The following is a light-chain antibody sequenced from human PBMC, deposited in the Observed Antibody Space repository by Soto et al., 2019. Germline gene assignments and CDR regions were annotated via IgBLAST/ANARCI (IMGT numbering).Light chain of an antibody. V-gene: IGKV3-11*01. Sequence: EVVLTQSPATLSLSPGERATLSCRASQRVTTYLAWYQQKPGQAPRLLVYTGSTRATNASTRATGIPARFSGSGSGTDFSLTISSLEPEDFSVYYCHQRSNWVTFGGGTKVEI. J-gene: IGKJ4*01. CDR1: QRVTTY. CDR3: HQRSNWVT. CDR2: NAS.